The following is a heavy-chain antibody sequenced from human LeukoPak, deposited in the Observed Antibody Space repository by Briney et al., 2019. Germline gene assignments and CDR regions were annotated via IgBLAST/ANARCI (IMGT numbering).Heavy chain of an antibody. Sequence: GGSLRLSCAASGFTFSSYSMNWVRQAPGKGLEWVSSISSSSSYIYYADSVKGRFTISRDNAKNSMYLQMNSLRAEDTAVYYCARDVNYDSSSFDYWGQGTLVTVSS. J-gene: IGHJ4*02. V-gene: IGHV3-21*01. CDR3: ARDVNYDSSSFDY. CDR1: GFTFSSYS. D-gene: IGHD3-22*01. CDR2: ISSSSSYI.